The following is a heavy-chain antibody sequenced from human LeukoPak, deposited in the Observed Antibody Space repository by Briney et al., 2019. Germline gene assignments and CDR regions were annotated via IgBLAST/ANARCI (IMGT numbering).Heavy chain of an antibody. CDR2: INPNSGGT. CDR3: AREQQLPDY. J-gene: IGHJ4*02. V-gene: IGHV1-2*02. D-gene: IGHD6-13*01. CDR1: GYTFTSYG. Sequence: ASVKVSCKASGYTFTSYGISWVRQAPGQGLEWMGWINPNSGGTNYAQKFQGRVTMTRDTSISTAYMELSRLRSDDTAVYYCAREQQLPDYWGQGTLVTVSS.